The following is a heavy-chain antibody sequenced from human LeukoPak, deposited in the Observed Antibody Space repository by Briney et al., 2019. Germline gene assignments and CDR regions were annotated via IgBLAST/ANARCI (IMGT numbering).Heavy chain of an antibody. CDR3: AGYSSGYYLDY. V-gene: IGHV3-53*01. CDR2: IYSGGGT. J-gene: IGHJ4*02. Sequence: GGSLRLSCAASGINVSSSYLSWVRQLPGKGLEWVSFIYSGGGTYSTDSVKGRFTISRDNSKNMLYLQMNSLRAEDTAVYYCAGYSSGYYLDYWGQGTLVTVSS. CDR1: GINVSSSY. D-gene: IGHD3-3*01.